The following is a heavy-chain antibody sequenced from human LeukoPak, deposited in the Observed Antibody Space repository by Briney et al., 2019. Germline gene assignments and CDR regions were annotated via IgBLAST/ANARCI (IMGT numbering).Heavy chain of an antibody. J-gene: IGHJ4*02. V-gene: IGHV3-30*18. CDR3: AKDPEMATITGHYFDY. Sequence: GGSLRLSCAASGFTFSSYGMHWVRQAPGKGLEWGAGISYDGSKKYYADSVKGRFTISRDNSKNTLYLQMNSLRAEDTAVYYCAKDPEMATITGHYFDYWGQGTLVTVSS. CDR1: GFTFSSYG. D-gene: IGHD5-24*01. CDR2: ISYDGSKK.